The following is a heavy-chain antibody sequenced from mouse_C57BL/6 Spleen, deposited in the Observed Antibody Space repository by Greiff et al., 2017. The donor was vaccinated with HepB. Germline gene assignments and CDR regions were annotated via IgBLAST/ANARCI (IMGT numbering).Heavy chain of an antibody. CDR3: ARLYYDLWYFDY. D-gene: IGHD2-4*01. CDR1: GFTFSSYT. Sequence: EVKLVESGGGLVKPGGSLKLSCAASGFTFSSYTMSWVRQTPEKRLEWVATISGGGGNTYYPDSVKGRFTISRDNAKNTLYLQMSSLRSEDTALYYCARLYYDLWYFDYWGQGTTLTVSS. V-gene: IGHV5-9*01. CDR2: ISGGGGNT. J-gene: IGHJ2*01.